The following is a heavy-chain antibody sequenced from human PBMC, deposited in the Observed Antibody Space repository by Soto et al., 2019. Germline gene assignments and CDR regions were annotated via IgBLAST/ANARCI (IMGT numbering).Heavy chain of an antibody. CDR2: IRHTTSAT. Sequence: PGGSLRLSCVASQFPFDVYSMHWVRQAPGEGLEWVSYIRHTTSATFYADAVKGRFTISRDNRKNSLFLQTNSLRDDDTGVYFCARDRGSSGMFELDVWGPGTLVTVSS. V-gene: IGHV3-48*02. CDR1: QFPFDVYS. J-gene: IGHJ3*01. CDR3: ARDRGSSGMFELDV. D-gene: IGHD6-19*01.